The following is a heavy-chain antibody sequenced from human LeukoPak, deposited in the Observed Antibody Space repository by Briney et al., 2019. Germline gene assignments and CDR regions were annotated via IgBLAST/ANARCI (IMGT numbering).Heavy chain of an antibody. CDR1: GFAFSMFG. CDR2: IRYDGSKK. Sequence: GGSLRLSCAASGFAFSMFGMHWVRQAPGKGLECVTFIRYDGSKKYFADSVKGRFTISRDNSKNTLYLQMNSLRAEDTALYYCAKDQGYCSSTDCYVSDSDYWGQGTLVTVSS. V-gene: IGHV3-30*02. J-gene: IGHJ4*02. CDR3: AKDQGYCSSTDCYVSDSDY. D-gene: IGHD2-2*01.